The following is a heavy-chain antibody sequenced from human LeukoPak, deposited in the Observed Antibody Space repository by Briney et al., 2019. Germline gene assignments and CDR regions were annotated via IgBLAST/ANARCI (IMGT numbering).Heavy chain of an antibody. D-gene: IGHD3-9*01. V-gene: IGHV7-4-1*02. J-gene: IGHJ3*02. CDR3: ARDQDYDIVSGSDATDDAFDI. Sequence: ASVKVSCTASGYTFTSYAMKWVRQAPGQGLERVGWINTNLGTPTYAQRFTGRFAFSLDTSVSTAYMQISSLKAEDTAVYYCARDQDYDIVSGSDATDDAFDIWGQGTMITVSS. CDR2: INTNLGTP. CDR1: GYTFTSYA.